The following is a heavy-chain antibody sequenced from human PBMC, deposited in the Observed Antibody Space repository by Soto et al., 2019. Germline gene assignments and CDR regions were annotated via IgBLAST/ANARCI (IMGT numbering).Heavy chain of an antibody. CDR3: ARHSLALRKNNWFDP. Sequence: LSLTCTVSGDSIISSDFHWGWVRQPPGKGLEWIGSIFYLGSSYYNPSLKSRVTMSVDTSKNQFSLRLRSVTAADTALYFCARHSLALRKNNWFDPWGQGIMVTVSS. V-gene: IGHV4-39*01. CDR1: GDSIISSDFH. D-gene: IGHD3-3*02. CDR2: IFYLGSS. J-gene: IGHJ5*02.